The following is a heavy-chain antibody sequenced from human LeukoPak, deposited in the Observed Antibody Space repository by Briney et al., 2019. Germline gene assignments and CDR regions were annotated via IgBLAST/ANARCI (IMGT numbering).Heavy chain of an antibody. CDR1: GFTFTSYA. J-gene: IGHJ4*02. V-gene: IGHV3-23*01. CDR3: AKDGGGAGSYHSASPHFDF. Sequence: GGSLRLSCAASGFTFTSYAMSWVRQAPGKGLEWVSAISGSGGGTFYADSVKGRFTISRGNAENTLYLQMNSLRAEDTAIYYCAKDGGGAGSYHSASPHFDFWGQGTLVTVSS. D-gene: IGHD3-10*01. CDR2: ISGSGGGT.